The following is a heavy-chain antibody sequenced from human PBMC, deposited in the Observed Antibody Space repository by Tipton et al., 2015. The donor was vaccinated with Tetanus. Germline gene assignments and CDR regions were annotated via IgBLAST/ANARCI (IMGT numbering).Heavy chain of an antibody. CDR1: GGSVSSGSYY. CDR2: IYYSGST. D-gene: IGHD3-10*01. Sequence: LRLSCTVSGGSVSSGSYYWSWIRQPPGKGLEWIGYIYYSGSTNYNPSLKSRVTISVDTSKNQFSLKLSSVTAADTAVYYCARDSLTIDAFDIWGQGTMVTVSS. J-gene: IGHJ3*02. V-gene: IGHV4-61*01. CDR3: ARDSLTIDAFDI.